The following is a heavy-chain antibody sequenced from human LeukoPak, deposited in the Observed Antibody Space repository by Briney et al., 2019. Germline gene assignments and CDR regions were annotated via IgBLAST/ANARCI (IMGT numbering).Heavy chain of an antibody. J-gene: IGHJ4*02. V-gene: IGHV4-34*01. Sequence: SETLSLTCAVYGGSFSDYYWTWIRQSPGKGLEWIGEIKHSGNTNYNPSLKSRVTISVDTSKNQFSLKLNSVTAADTAVYYCAKFGDIAAAGTFDYWGQGTLVTVSS. CDR2: IKHSGNT. CDR3: AKFGDIAAAGTFDY. CDR1: GGSFSDYY. D-gene: IGHD6-13*01.